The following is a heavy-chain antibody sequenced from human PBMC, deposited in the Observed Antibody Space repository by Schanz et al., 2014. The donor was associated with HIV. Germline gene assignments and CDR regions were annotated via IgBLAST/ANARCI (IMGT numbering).Heavy chain of an antibody. CDR1: GDSIRSTNYF. CDR2: IYYSGNT. D-gene: IGHD3-22*01. CDR3: ARSYYYDGSPLPLDS. J-gene: IGHJ4*02. Sequence: QVQLQESGPGLVKPSQTLSLTCNVSGDSIRSTNYFWSWIRQPPGKGLEWMGYIYYSGNTYYNPSLNSRVTISVDTSKNQFSLKLNSVTAADTAMYYCARSYYYDGSPLPLDSWGQGTLVTVSS. V-gene: IGHV4-30-4*01.